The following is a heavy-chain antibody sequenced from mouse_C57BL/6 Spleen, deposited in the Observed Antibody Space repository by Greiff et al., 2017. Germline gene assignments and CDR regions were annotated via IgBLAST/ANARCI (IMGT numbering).Heavy chain of an antibody. CDR3: TTWDGYYDYAMDY. D-gene: IGHD2-3*01. V-gene: IGHV14-4*01. CDR2: IDPENGDT. Sequence: VQLQQSGAELVRPGASVQLSCTASGFNIKDDYMHWVKQRPEQGLEWIGWIDPENGDTEYASKFQGKATITADTSSNTAYLQLSSLTSEDTAVYYCTTWDGYYDYAMDYWGQGTSVTVSS. CDR1: GFNIKDDY. J-gene: IGHJ4*01.